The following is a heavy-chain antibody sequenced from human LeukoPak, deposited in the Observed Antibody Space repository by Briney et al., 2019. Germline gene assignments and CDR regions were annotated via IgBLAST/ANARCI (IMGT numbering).Heavy chain of an antibody. CDR1: GFTFSSYA. V-gene: IGHV3-30-3*01. CDR3: ARDGSPHYFDY. J-gene: IGHJ4*02. Sequence: GGSLRLSCAASGFTFSSYAMHWVRQAPGKGLEWVAVISYDGSNKYYADSVKGRFTISRDNSKNTLYLQMNSLRAEDTAVYYCARDGSPHYFDYWGQGTLVTVSS. CDR2: ISYDGSNK.